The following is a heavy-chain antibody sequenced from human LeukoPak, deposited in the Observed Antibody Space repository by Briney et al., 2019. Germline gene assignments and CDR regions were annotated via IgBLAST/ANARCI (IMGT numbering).Heavy chain of an antibody. CDR3: AKTYYYDSSAYYV. D-gene: IGHD3-22*01. CDR1: GFTFSSYW. Sequence: PGGSLRLSCAASGFTFSSYWMSWVRQAPGKGLEWVANIKQDGSEKYYVDSVKGRFTISRDNAKNSLYLQMNSLRAEDTAVYYCAKTYYYDSSAYYVWGQGTLVTVSS. J-gene: IGHJ4*02. CDR2: IKQDGSEK. V-gene: IGHV3-7*03.